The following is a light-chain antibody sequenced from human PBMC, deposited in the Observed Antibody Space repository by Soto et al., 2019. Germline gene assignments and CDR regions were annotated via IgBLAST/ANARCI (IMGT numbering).Light chain of an antibody. Sequence: QSVLTQPASVSGSPGQSITISCTGTSSDIGNYDFVSWYQQVPGTAPKAMIYEVSSRLSGVSNRFSGSKSGNTASLTISGLQAEDEAYYYCSSYTTSTSFILFGGGTKLTVL. V-gene: IGLV2-14*01. J-gene: IGLJ2*01. CDR1: SSDIGNYDF. CDR2: EVS. CDR3: SSYTTSTSFIL.